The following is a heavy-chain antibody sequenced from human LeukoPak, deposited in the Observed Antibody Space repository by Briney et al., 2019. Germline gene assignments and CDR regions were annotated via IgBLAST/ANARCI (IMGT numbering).Heavy chain of an antibody. CDR2: IYSGGST. Sequence: GGSLRLSCAAPGFTVSSNYMSWVRQAPGRGLEWVSVIYSGGSTYYADSVKGRFTLSRDNSKNTLFLQMNSLRAGDTAVYYCARGTVTMVDYWGQGTLVTVSS. CDR1: GFTVSSNY. J-gene: IGHJ4*02. V-gene: IGHV3-66*01. D-gene: IGHD3-10*01. CDR3: ARGTVTMVDY.